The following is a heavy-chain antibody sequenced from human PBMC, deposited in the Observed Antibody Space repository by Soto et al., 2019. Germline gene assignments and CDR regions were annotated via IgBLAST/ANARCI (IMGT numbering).Heavy chain of an antibody. CDR2: IYYSGST. V-gene: IGHV4-30-4*01. CDR1: GGSSSSGDYY. CDR3: ARIEALDRVQAFDI. D-gene: IGHD1-1*01. J-gene: IGHJ3*02. Sequence: PSETLCLTCTASGGSSSSGDYYWSWIRQPPGKGLEWIGYIYYSGSTYYNPSLKSRVTISVDTSKNQFSLKLSSVTAADTAVYYCARIEALDRVQAFDIWGQGTMVTVSS.